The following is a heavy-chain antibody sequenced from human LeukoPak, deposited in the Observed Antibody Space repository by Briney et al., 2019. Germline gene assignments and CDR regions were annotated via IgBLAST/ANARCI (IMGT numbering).Heavy chain of an antibody. CDR1: GFTFTDYW. CDR3: ARDGTAAGLYFDL. D-gene: IGHD6-13*01. V-gene: IGHV3-7*01. CDR2: IRQDGGEK. Sequence: PGGSLRLSCAVSGFTFTDYWMNLVRQAPGKGLGGVASIRQDGGEKSYVDSVKGRFTISRDNTKRSLYLQINSLRAEDTAVYYCARDGTAAGLYFDLWGQGTLVTVSS. J-gene: IGHJ4*01.